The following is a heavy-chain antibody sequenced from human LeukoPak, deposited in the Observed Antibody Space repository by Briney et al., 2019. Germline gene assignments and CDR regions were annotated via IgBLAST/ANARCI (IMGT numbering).Heavy chain of an antibody. CDR2: ISSSSNYK. CDR1: GFTFSDYY. D-gene: IGHD3-22*01. Sequence: TGGSLRLSCAASGFTFSDYYMSWIRQAPGKGLEWISYISSSSNYKNYADSVQGRFTISGDNAKSSLYLQMNGLRAVDTAVYYCARHGLYDSTDYWTFQHWGQGTLVTVSS. J-gene: IGHJ1*01. V-gene: IGHV3-11*06. CDR3: ARHGLYDSTDYWTFQH.